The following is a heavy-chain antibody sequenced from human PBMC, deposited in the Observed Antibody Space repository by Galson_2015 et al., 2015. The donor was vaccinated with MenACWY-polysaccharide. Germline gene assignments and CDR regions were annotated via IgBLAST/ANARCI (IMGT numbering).Heavy chain of an antibody. CDR3: ARNHCYYDVNWFGT. D-gene: IGHD3-22*01. CDR1: GFTFRSYC. CDR2: ISSDGSNI. Sequence: SLRLSCAASGFTFRSYCMHWVRQAPGKGLEWVSFISSDGSNIYYADSVKGRFTISRDNSKNTLYLQMNSLRAEDTAVYYCARNHCYYDVNWFGTWGQGTLVTVSS. J-gene: IGHJ5*02. V-gene: IGHV3-30*03.